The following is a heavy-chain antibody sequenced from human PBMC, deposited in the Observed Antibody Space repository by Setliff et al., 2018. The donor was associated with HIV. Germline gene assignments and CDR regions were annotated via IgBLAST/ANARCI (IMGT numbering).Heavy chain of an antibody. CDR1: GYSISSGYY. J-gene: IGHJ3*02. CDR3: ATSFYYGSGSYCAFDI. Sequence: SETLSLTCAVSGYSISSGYYWGWIRQPPGKGLEWIASLYHSGTTYYNPSLKSRVTVSVDTSKNHFSLKLSSVTAADTAVYYCATSFYYGSGSYCAFDIWGQGTMVTV. D-gene: IGHD3-10*01. V-gene: IGHV4-38-2*01. CDR2: LYHSGTT.